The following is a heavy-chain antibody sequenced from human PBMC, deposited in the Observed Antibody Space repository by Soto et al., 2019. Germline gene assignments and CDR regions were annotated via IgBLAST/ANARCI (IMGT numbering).Heavy chain of an antibody. Sequence: QVQLVESGGGVVQPGRSLRLSCAASGFTFSSYGMHWVRQAPGKGLEWVAVIWYDGSNKYYADSVKGRFTISRDNSKNTLYLQMNSLRAEDTAVYYCASDMYGSCWTAAYWGQGTLVTVSS. J-gene: IGHJ4*02. D-gene: IGHD6-19*01. CDR2: IWYDGSNK. V-gene: IGHV3-33*01. CDR3: ASDMYGSCWTAAY. CDR1: GFTFSSYG.